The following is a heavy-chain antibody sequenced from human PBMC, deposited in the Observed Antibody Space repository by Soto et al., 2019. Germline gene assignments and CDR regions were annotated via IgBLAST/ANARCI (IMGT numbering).Heavy chain of an antibody. CDR1: GGSFSGYY. CDR2: INHSGST. CDR3: ARGSSTVRMTFDI. J-gene: IGHJ3*02. Sequence: SETLSLTCAVYGGSFSGYYWSWIRQPPGKGLEWIGEINHSGSTNYNPSLKSRVTISVGTSKNQFSLKLSSVTAADTAVYYCARGSSTVRMTFDIWGQGTMVTVSS. V-gene: IGHV4-34*01. D-gene: IGHD4-17*01.